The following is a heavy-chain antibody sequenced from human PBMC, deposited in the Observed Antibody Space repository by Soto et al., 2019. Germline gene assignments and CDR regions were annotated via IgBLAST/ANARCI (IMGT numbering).Heavy chain of an antibody. J-gene: IGHJ6*03. Sequence: SETLSLTCAVYGGSFSGYYWSWIRQPPGKGLEWIGEINHSGSTNYNPSLKSRVTISVDTSKNQFSLKLSSVTAADTAVYYCARVRHYSKYRGYYMDVWGKGNTVTVSS. D-gene: IGHD4-4*01. CDR3: ARVRHYSKYRGYYMDV. V-gene: IGHV4-34*01. CDR1: GGSFSGYY. CDR2: INHSGST.